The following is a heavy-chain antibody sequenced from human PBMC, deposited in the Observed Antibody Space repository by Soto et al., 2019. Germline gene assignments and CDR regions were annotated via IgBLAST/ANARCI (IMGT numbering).Heavy chain of an antibody. CDR2: ISSSSSTI. V-gene: IGHV3-48*02. D-gene: IGHD3-3*01. Sequence: GGSLRLSCAASGFTFSSYSMNWVRQAPGKGLEWVSYISSSSSTIYYADSVKGRFTISRDNAKNSLYLQMNSLRDEDTAVYYCARGSYYDFWSGYYTIGYYYYGMDVWGQGTTVTSP. CDR3: ARGSYYDFWSGYYTIGYYYYGMDV. J-gene: IGHJ6*02. CDR1: GFTFSSYS.